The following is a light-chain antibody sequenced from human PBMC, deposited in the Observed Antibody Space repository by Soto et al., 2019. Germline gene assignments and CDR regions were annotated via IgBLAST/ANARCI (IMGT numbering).Light chain of an antibody. J-gene: IGLJ1*01. CDR2: EVT. V-gene: IGLV2-8*01. CDR3: CSHAGDNTYV. CDR1: ISDVGGYNY. Sequence: QSLLTQPPSASGSPGQSFTISCTGTISDVGGYNYVSWYQQHPGKAPKLMIYEVTKRPSGVPDRFSGYKSGNTASLTVSGLQAEDEADYFCCSHAGDNTYVFGTGTTVTV.